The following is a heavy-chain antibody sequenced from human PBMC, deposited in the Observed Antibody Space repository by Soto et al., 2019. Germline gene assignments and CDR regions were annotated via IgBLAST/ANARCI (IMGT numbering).Heavy chain of an antibody. V-gene: IGHV3-15*01. CDR2: IKSKTDGGTA. D-gene: IGHD2-2*01. Sequence: GGSLRLSCVASGITFTNAWMSWVRQAPGKGLEWVGRIKSKTDGGTADYAAPVKGRFTISRDESKNTLYLQMNSLKTEDTAVYYCTTDSSTSDYWGKGTLVTVSS. CDR1: GITFTNAW. CDR3: TTDSSTSDY. J-gene: IGHJ4*02.